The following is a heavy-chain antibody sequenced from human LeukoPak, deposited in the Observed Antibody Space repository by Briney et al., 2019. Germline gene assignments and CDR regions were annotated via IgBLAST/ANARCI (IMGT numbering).Heavy chain of an antibody. D-gene: IGHD6-19*01. CDR3: ARVPIAVAARGY. CDR1: GGSISSGSYY. Sequence: SETLSLTCTVSGGSISSGSYYWSWIRQPAGKGLEWIGRIYTSGSTNYNPSLKSRVTISVDTSKNQFSLELSSVTAADTAVYYCARVPIAVAARGYWGQGTLVTVSS. V-gene: IGHV4-61*02. J-gene: IGHJ4*02. CDR2: IYTSGST.